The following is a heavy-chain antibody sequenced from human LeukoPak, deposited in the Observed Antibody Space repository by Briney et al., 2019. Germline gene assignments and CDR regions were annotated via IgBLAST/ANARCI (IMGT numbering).Heavy chain of an antibody. CDR3: AREVGINAFDV. CDR2: IDPISGVT. V-gene: IGHV1-2*02. D-gene: IGHD1-26*01. Sequence: EASVKVSCKASGYTLTGNHLCWVRQAPGQGLEWMGRIDPISGVTNFAQNFQGRLTMTTDTSINTAYMELSRLTSDDTTVYYCAREVGINAFDVWGQGTLVTVSS. J-gene: IGHJ3*01. CDR1: GYTLTGNH.